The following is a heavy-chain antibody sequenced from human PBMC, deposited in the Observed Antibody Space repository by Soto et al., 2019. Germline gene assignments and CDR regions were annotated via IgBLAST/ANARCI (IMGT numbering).Heavy chain of an antibody. V-gene: IGHV5-51*01. CDR3: ARLTASSPYYYYGMDV. CDR1: GYSFTNYW. Sequence: PGESLKISCKGSGYSFTNYWIAWVRQMPGKGLEWMGIIYPGDSDTRYSPSFEGQIIISADKSNSSAYLQWSSLKASDTAMFYCARLTASSPYYYYGMDVWGQGTTVTV. CDR2: IYPGDSDT. J-gene: IGHJ6*02. D-gene: IGHD2-21*02.